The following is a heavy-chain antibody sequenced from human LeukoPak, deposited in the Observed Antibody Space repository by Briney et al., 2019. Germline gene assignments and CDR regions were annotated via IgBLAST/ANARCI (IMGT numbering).Heavy chain of an antibody. J-gene: IGHJ6*02. D-gene: IGHD2-21*01. CDR3: AEGCSANSIYFRVDV. Sequence: GGSLRLSCAASGFAFSNCGMSWVRLPPGKGLEWVSVISGSGDNTYYANSVKGRFTVSRANSKNTLYLQMNNVRGEDPALYCCAEGCSANSIYFRVDVWGQGTTVTVSS. CDR1: GFAFSNCG. CDR2: ISGSGDNT. V-gene: IGHV3-23*01.